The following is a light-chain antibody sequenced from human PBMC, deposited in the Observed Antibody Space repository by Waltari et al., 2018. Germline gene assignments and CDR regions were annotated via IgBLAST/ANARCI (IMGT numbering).Light chain of an antibody. Sequence: SALTQPDSVSGSPGQSITISCTGISSDSGGYEFVPWYQQHPGKAHKVINYDADNRPSGVSNRFAGSKSGGSASLTISGLQAEDEADYYCSSVTSSTSGVFGGGTKVTVL. J-gene: IGLJ3*02. CDR1: SSDSGGYEF. V-gene: IGLV2-14*03. CDR2: DAD. CDR3: SSVTSSTSGV.